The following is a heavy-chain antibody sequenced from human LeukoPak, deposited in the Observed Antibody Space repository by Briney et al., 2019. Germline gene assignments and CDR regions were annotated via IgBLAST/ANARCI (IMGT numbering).Heavy chain of an antibody. Sequence: GGSLRLSCAASGFTFSSYWMSWVRQAPGKGLEWVANIKQDGSEKYYVDSVKGRFTISRDNAKNSLYPQMNSLRAEDTAVYYCARGPQRGYSGYSNDYWGQGTLVTVSS. J-gene: IGHJ4*02. V-gene: IGHV3-7*01. CDR1: GFTFSSYW. CDR3: ARGPQRGYSGYSNDY. CDR2: IKQDGSEK. D-gene: IGHD5-12*01.